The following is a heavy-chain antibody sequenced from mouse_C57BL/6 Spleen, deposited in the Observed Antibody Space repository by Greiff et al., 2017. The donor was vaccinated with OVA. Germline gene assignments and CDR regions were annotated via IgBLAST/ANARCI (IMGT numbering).Heavy chain of an antibody. CDR1: GYTFTDYY. J-gene: IGHJ3*01. CDR2: INPYNGGT. D-gene: IGHD2-4*01. V-gene: IGHV1-19*01. CDR3: AREGLRERFAY. Sequence: VQLQQSGPVLVKPGASVKMSCKASGYTFTDYYMNWVKQSHGKSLEWIGVINPYNGGTSYNQKFKGKATLTVDKSSSTAYMELNSLTSEDSAVYYCAREGLRERFAYWGQGTLVTVSS.